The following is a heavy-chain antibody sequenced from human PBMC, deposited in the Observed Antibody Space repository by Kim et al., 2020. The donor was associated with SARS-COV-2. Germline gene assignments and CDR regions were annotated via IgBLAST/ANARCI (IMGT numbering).Heavy chain of an antibody. CDR2: ISYDGSNK. J-gene: IGHJ6*02. Sequence: GGSLRLSCAASGFTFSSYGMHWVRQAPGKGLEWVAVISYDGSNKYYADSVKGRFTISRDNSKNTLYLQMNSLRAEDTAVYYCARDGGSWGVRGVALIGMDVWGQGTTVTVSS. CDR3: ARDGGSWGVRGVALIGMDV. D-gene: IGHD3-10*01. V-gene: IGHV3-33*05. CDR1: GFTFSSYG.